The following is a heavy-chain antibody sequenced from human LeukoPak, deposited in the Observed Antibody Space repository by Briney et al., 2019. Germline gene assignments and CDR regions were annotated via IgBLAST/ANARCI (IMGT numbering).Heavy chain of an antibody. D-gene: IGHD3-10*01. J-gene: IGHJ5*02. Sequence: PSETLFLTCTVSGGSISSYYWSWIRQPPWKGLEWIGYIYYSGSTNYNPSLKSRVTISVDTSKNQFSLKLSSVTAADTAVYYCARQGLLWFGESWGQGTLVTVSS. CDR3: ARQGLLWFGES. V-gene: IGHV4-59*08. CDR2: IYYSGST. CDR1: GGSISSYY.